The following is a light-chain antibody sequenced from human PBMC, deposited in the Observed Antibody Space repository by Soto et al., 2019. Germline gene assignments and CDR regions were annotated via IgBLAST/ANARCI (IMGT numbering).Light chain of an antibody. J-gene: IGLJ2*01. Sequence: QSALTQPRSVSGSPGRSVSISCIGTTSDVGGYEYVSWYQQHPDKAPQLLIFDVTKRPSGVPDRFSGSKSGNTASLTISGLQADDEADYYCCSYAGNYTLIFGGGTKLTVL. CDR1: TSDVGGYEY. V-gene: IGLV2-11*01. CDR2: DVT. CDR3: CSYAGNYTLI.